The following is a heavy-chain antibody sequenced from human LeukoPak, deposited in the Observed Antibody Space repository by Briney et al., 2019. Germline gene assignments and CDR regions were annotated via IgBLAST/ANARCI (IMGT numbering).Heavy chain of an antibody. Sequence: SVKVSCKASGGTFSSYAISWVRQAPGQGPEWMGGIIPIFGTANYAQKFQGRVTITTDESTSTAYMELSSLRSEDTAVYYCARDRSPYSYGAYYFDYWGQGTLVTVSS. CDR3: ARDRSPYSYGAYYFDY. CDR2: IIPIFGTA. D-gene: IGHD4-11*01. CDR1: GGTFSSYA. J-gene: IGHJ4*02. V-gene: IGHV1-69*05.